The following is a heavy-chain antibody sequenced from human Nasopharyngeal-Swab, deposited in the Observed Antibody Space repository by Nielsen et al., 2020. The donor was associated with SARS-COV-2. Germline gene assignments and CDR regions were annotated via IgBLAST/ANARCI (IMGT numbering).Heavy chain of an antibody. CDR2: INPNSGGT. CDR3: ARGPDSSGYNYYYYYMDV. Sequence: ASVKVSCKAAGYTFTGDYMHWVRQAPGQGLEWMGRINPNSGGTNYAQKFQGRVTMTRNTSISTAYMELSRLRSDDTAVYYCARGPDSSGYNYYYYYMDVWGKGTTVTVSS. CDR1: GYTFTGDY. D-gene: IGHD3-22*01. J-gene: IGHJ6*03. V-gene: IGHV1-2*06.